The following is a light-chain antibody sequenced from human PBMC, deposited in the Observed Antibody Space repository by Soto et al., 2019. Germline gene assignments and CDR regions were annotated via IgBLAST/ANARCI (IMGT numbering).Light chain of an antibody. CDR1: QTIGGW. V-gene: IGKV1-5*03. CDR2: GVS. J-gene: IGKJ1*01. Sequence: DIQMTQSPSTLSASVGDRVTITCRASQTIGGWLAWFQQKPGKAPNLLIYGVSSVESGVPSRFSGSGSGTTFTLTITNLQPDDFATYYCQQYADYSWTFGQGNKVEGK. CDR3: QQYADYSWT.